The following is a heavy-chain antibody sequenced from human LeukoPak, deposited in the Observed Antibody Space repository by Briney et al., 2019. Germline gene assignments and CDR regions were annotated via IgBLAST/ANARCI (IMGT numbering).Heavy chain of an antibody. V-gene: IGHV6-1*01. CDR2: TYYRSKGYN. CDR3: ACRGGDIHYYYYGMDG. CDR1: GDSVSSKRAA. D-gene: IGHD2-15*01. Sequence: SQTLSLTCAIPGDSVSSKRAAWNWIRQSPSRGLEWLGRTYYRSKGYNDYAVSVKSRITINPDTSKNQFSLQLNSVTPEDTAVYYCACRGGDIHYYYYGMDGWGQGTTVTVSS. J-gene: IGHJ6*02.